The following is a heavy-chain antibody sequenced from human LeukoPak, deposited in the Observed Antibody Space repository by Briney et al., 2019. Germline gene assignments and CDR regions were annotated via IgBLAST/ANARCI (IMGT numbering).Heavy chain of an antibody. D-gene: IGHD2-15*01. CDR3: ARDGLGYCSGGSCYGAFDT. V-gene: IGHV3-21*01. CDR2: IGISSNKI. Sequence: GGSLRLSCAASGFTLRSYTMNWVRQAPGKGLEWVSSIGISSNKIYYADSVKGRFIISRDNAKNSVYLQMNSLRAEDTAVYYCARDGLGYCSGGSCYGAFDTWGQGTMVTVSS. J-gene: IGHJ3*02. CDR1: GFTLRSYT.